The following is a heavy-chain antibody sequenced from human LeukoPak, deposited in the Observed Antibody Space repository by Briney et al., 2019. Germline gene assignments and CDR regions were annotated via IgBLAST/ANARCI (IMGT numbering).Heavy chain of an antibody. J-gene: IGHJ5*02. V-gene: IGHV1-8*01. Sequence: ASVKVSCKASGYTFTSYDINWVRQATGQGLEWMGWMNPNSGNTGYAQKFQGRVTMTRNTSISTTYMELSSLRSEDTAVYYCARERYSGYDHRYNWFDPWGQGTLVTVSS. CDR3: ARERYSGYDHRYNWFDP. CDR2: MNPNSGNT. D-gene: IGHD5-12*01. CDR1: GYTFTSYD.